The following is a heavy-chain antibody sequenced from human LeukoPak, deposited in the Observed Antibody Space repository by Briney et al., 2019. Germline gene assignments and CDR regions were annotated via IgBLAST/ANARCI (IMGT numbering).Heavy chain of an antibody. CDR2: LSGGGGST. CDR1: GFTFSSEG. V-gene: IGHV3-23*01. CDR3: AKWYFDY. Sequence: PGRSLRLSCAASGFTFSSEGMSWVCQAPGKGLEWGSALSGGGGSTYYAESVKGRFTISRVNSKNTLYLQMNSLRAEDTAVYYCAKWYFDYWGQGTLVTVSS. J-gene: IGHJ4*02.